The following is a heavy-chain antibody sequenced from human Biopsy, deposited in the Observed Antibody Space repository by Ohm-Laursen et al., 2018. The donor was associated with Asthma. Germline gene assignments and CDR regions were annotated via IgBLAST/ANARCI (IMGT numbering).Heavy chain of an antibody. Sequence: TLSLICTVSGGSMTSGGHTWNWIRQIPGKGLEWIGYIFGSEGSYYNPSLKSRVMISLDTSQNQFSLSLNSVTAADTAVYFCARGSGLYPESPFDYWGQGTLVTVSS. CDR3: ARGSGLYPESPFDY. CDR2: IFGSEGS. CDR1: GGSMTSGGHT. J-gene: IGHJ4*02. V-gene: IGHV4-31*03. D-gene: IGHD2-15*01.